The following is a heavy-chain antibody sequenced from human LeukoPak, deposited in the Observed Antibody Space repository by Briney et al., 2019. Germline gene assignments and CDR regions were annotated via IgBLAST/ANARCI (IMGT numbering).Heavy chain of an antibody. CDR3: ARARIVVVPAAQADAFDI. J-gene: IGHJ3*02. CDR2: IYYSGST. Sequence: SETLSLTCTVSGGSISSYYWSWIRQPPGKGLEWIGYIYYSGSTNYNPSLKSRVTISVDTSKNQFSLKLSSVTAADTAVYYCARARIVVVPAAQADAFDIWGQGTMVTVSS. D-gene: IGHD2-2*01. V-gene: IGHV4-59*08. CDR1: GGSISSYY.